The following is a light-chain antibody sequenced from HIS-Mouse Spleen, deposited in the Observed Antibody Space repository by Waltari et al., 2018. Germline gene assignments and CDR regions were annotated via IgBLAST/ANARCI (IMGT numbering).Light chain of an antibody. J-gene: IGLJ3*02. CDR1: SSNIGAGSA. V-gene: IGLV1-40*01. Sequence: QSVLTQPPSVSGAPGQRVTISCTGRSSNIGAGSAVHWYQQLPGTAPELHLHGPAPQLLIYGNSNRPSGVPDRFSGSKSGTSASLAITGLQAEDEADYYCQSYDSSLSGSKWVFGGGTKLTVL. CDR2: GNS. CDR3: QSYDSSLSGSKWV.